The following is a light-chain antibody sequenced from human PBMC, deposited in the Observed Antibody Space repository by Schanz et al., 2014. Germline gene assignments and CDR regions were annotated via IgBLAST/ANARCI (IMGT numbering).Light chain of an antibody. J-gene: IGLJ1*01. CDR2: DVS. CDR3: AAWDDSLNGYV. Sequence: QSALTQPASVSGSPGQSITISCTGTSSDVGYYDYVSWYQQYPGKAPKVIIYDVSIRPSGVSNRFSGSKSGNTASLTISGLQAEDEADYYCAAWDDSLNGYVFGTGTKLTVL. V-gene: IGLV2-14*03. CDR1: SSDVGYYDY.